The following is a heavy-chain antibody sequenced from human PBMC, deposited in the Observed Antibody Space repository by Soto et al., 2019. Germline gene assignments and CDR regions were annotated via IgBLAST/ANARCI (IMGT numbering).Heavy chain of an antibody. D-gene: IGHD4-17*01. V-gene: IGHV3-23*01. CDR3: AKGRTTVTLYYYYMDV. CDR2: ISGSGGST. CDR1: GFTFSSYA. Sequence: PGGSLRLSCAASGFTFSSYAMSWVRQAPGKGLEWVSAISGSGGSTYYADSVKGRFTISRDNSKNTLYLQMNSLRAEDTAVYYCAKGRTTVTLYYYYMDVWGKGTTVTVSS. J-gene: IGHJ6*03.